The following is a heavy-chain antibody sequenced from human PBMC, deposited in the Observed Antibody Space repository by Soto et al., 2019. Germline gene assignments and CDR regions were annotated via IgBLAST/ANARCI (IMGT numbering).Heavy chain of an antibody. V-gene: IGHV1-18*01. J-gene: IGHJ4*02. CDR1: GYTFTRYG. D-gene: IGHD6-13*01. Sequence: ASVKVSCKASGYTFTRYGISWVRQAPGQGLEWMAWINPYNGNTKYAEKFLGRVTVTTSTATAYMEVRSLTSDDTAVFYCARVGVGLAAPRVWPYWGQGTPVTVSS. CDR3: ARVGVGLAAPRVWPY. CDR2: INPYNGNT.